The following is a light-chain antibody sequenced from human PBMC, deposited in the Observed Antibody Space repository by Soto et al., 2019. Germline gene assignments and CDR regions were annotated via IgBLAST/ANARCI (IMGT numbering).Light chain of an antibody. CDR2: SNT. J-gene: IGLJ3*02. V-gene: IGLV1-44*01. Sequence: QSALTQPPSASGTPGQRVTISCSGSSSNVGSNTVNWYQQLPGPAPKLLIYSNTQRPSGVPDRFSGSKSGTSASLAISGLQSEDEADYFCAAWDDSLSGWMFGGGTKLTVL. CDR1: SSNVGSNT. CDR3: AAWDDSLSGWM.